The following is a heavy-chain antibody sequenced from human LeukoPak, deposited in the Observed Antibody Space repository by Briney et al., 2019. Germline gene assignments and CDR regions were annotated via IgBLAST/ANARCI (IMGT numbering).Heavy chain of an antibody. CDR1: GYTFTSYA. J-gene: IGHJ4*02. CDR2: INAGNGNT. V-gene: IGHV1-3*01. Sequence: ASVKVSCKASGYTFTSYAMHWVRQAPGQRLEWMGWINAGNGNTKYSQKFQGRVTITRDTSASTAYMELSSLRSEDTAVYYCAIEFGAVAGEYYFDYWGQGTLVTVSS. CDR3: AIEFGAVAGEYYFDY. D-gene: IGHD6-19*01.